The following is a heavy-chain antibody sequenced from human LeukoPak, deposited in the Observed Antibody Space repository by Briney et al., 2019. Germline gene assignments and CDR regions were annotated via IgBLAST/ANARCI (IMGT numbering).Heavy chain of an antibody. CDR3: ARDNYGAEEGIGSSLVWFDP. Sequence: GASVKVSCKASGYTFTSYAMNWVRQAPGQGLEWMGWIDTSTGNPTYAQGFTEQFVFSLDTSVSTAYLQISSLKTEDTAVYYCARDNYGAEEGIGSSLVWFDPWGQGTLVTVSS. CDR1: GYTFTSYA. CDR2: IDTSTGNP. V-gene: IGHV7-4-1*02. J-gene: IGHJ5*02. D-gene: IGHD6-13*01.